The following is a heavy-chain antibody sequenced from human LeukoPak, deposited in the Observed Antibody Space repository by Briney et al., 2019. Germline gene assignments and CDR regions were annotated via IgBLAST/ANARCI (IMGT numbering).Heavy chain of an antibody. V-gene: IGHV4-38-2*02. D-gene: IGHD3-9*01. Sequence: SETLSLTCTVSGYSISSGYYCGWSRQPPGKGLEGIGSIYHSGSTYYNPSLKSRVTISVDTSKNQFSLKLSSVTAADTAVYYCARSHKDYYILSGYYGGFDPWGQGTLVTVSS. CDR1: GYSISSGYY. CDR2: IYHSGST. J-gene: IGHJ5*02. CDR3: ARSHKDYYILSGYYGGFDP.